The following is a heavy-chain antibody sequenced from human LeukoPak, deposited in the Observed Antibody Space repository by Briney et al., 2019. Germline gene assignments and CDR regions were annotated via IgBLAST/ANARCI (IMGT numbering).Heavy chain of an antibody. D-gene: IGHD3-3*01. CDR1: GGSISSYY. Sequence: SETLSLTCTVSGGSISSYYWSWIRQPPGKGLEWIGYIYYSGSTNYNPSLKSRVTISVDTSKNQFSLKLSSVTAADTAVYYCARVFQGGEWLLGGLDYWGQGALVTVSS. CDR2: IYYSGST. CDR3: ARVFQGGEWLLGGLDY. V-gene: IGHV4-59*01. J-gene: IGHJ4*02.